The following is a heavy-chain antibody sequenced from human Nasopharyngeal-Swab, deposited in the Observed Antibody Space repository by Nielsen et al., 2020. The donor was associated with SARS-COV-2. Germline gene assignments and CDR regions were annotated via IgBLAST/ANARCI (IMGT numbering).Heavy chain of an antibody. CDR1: GYTFTSYA. J-gene: IGHJ4*02. V-gene: IGHV1-3*01. Sequence: ASVKVSCKASGYTFTSYAMHWVRQAPGQRIEWMGWINAGNGNTKYSQKFQGRVTITRDTSASTAYMELSSLRSEDTAVYYCARDRWKISSWYHGFDYWGQGTLVTVSS. CDR3: ARDRWKISSWYHGFDY. D-gene: IGHD6-13*01. CDR2: INAGNGNT.